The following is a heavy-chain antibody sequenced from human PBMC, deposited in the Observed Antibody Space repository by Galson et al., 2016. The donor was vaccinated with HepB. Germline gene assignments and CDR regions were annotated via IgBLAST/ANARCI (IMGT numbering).Heavy chain of an antibody. V-gene: IGHV3-30*04. CDR2: ISYDGSNK. CDR1: GFTFSSHA. Sequence: SLRLSCAASGFTFSSHAIHWVRQAPGKGLEWVAVISYDGSNKYYADSVKGRFTISRDNSKNTLYLQMNSLRAEDTAVYYCARGVPRLLDYWGQGTLVTVSS. D-gene: IGHD3-10*01. J-gene: IGHJ4*02. CDR3: ARGVPRLLDY.